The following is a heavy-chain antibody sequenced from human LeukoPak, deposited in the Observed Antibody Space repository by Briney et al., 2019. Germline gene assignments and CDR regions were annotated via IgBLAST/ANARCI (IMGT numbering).Heavy chain of an antibody. D-gene: IGHD3-10*01. CDR1: GFTFSTNW. J-gene: IGHJ4*02. CDR3: ARDSPRASGSSNDC. V-gene: IGHV3-7*04. Sequence: PGGSLRLSCAPSGFTFSTNWMTWFRQAPGKGLEWVANINEDGSGKYYVDSVKGRFTISRDNAKNSLNLQMTTLRAEDTAVLYCARDSPRASGSSNDCWGQGTLVIVSS. CDR2: INEDGSGK.